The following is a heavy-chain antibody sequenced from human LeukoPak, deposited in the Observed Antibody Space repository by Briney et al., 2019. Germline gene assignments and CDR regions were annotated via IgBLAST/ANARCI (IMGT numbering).Heavy chain of an antibody. CDR3: ARDLRSSGWGLIM. V-gene: IGHV3-20*04. Sequence: GGSLRLSCAASGFSFSSYGMSWVRQAPGKGLEWVSGINWNGGSTGYADSVKGRFTISRDNAKNSLYLQMNSLRAEDTALYYCARDLRSSGWGLIMWGQGTLVTVSS. CDR1: GFSFSSYG. CDR2: INWNGGST. J-gene: IGHJ4*02. D-gene: IGHD6-19*01.